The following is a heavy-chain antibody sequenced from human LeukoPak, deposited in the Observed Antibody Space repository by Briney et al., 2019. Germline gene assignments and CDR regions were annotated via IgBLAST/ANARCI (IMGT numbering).Heavy chain of an antibody. CDR1: GFTFSSYA. CDR3: AKLKQWQPQRYFFEY. CDR2: FSGTSST. Sequence: GPSLRLSCAASGFTFSSYAMSWVRQAPAKGLEWVSTFSGTSSTSYADAVKGRVTISRDNSKNTLYLQLNSLRAEDTAVYYCAKLKQWQPQRYFFEYWGQGALVTVAS. D-gene: IGHD6-19*01. J-gene: IGHJ4*02. V-gene: IGHV3-23*01.